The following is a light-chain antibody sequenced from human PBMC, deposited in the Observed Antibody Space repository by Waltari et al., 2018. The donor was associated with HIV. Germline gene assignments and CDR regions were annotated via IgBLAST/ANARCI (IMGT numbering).Light chain of an antibody. CDR3: QSYDNSLRVSYV. J-gene: IGLJ1*01. CDR2: ANN. CDR1: SSNIGAYD. V-gene: IGLV1-40*01. Sequence: QSVLTQPPSVSGAPGQRVTISCTGSSSNIGAYDVHWYKQLPGRAPKLLIYANNIRPSGVPDRFSGSKSGTAASLAIAGLQIEDEGDYFCQSYDNSLRVSYVFSAGTRVTVL.